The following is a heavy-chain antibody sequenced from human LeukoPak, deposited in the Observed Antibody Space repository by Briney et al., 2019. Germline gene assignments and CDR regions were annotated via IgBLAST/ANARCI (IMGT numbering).Heavy chain of an antibody. V-gene: IGHV1-2*02. CDR3: ARTRGATFYYYMDV. CDR1: GYTFTGYY. J-gene: IGHJ6*03. D-gene: IGHD1-26*01. CDR2: INPNSGGT. Sequence: ASVKVSCKASGYTFTGYYMHWVRQAPGQGLEWMGWINPNSGGTNCAQKFQGRVTMTRDTSISTAYMELSRLRSDDTAVYYCARTRGATFYYYMDVWGKGTTVTVSS.